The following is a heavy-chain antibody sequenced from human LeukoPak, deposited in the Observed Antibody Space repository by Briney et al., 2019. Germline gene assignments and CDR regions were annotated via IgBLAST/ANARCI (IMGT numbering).Heavy chain of an antibody. V-gene: IGHV3-49*03. Sequence: GGSLRLSCTASGFTFGDYAMSWFRQAPGKGLEWVGFIRSKAYGGTTEYAASVKGRFTISRDDSKSIAYLQMNSLKTEDTAVYYCTRVGNIVVVPAAIGLGNYWGQGTLVTVSS. CDR3: TRVGNIVVVPAAIGLGNY. CDR2: IRSKAYGGTT. J-gene: IGHJ4*02. D-gene: IGHD2-2*01. CDR1: GFTFGDYA.